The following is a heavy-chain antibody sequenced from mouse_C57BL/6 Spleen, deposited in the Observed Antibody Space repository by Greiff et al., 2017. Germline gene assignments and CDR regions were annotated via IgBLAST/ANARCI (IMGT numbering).Heavy chain of an antibody. Sequence: QVQLKQPGAELVRPGSSVKLSCKASGYTFTSYWMHWVKQRPIQGLEWIGNIDPSDSETHYNQKFKDKATLTVDKSSSTAYMQLSSLTSEDSAVYYCSRGDGYYVDWYFDVWGTGTTVTVSS. D-gene: IGHD2-3*01. CDR1: GYTFTSYW. CDR2: IDPSDSET. J-gene: IGHJ1*03. V-gene: IGHV1-52*01. CDR3: SRGDGYYVDWYFDV.